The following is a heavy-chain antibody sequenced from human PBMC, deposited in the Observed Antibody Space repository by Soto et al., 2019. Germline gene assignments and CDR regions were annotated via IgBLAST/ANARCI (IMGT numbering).Heavy chain of an antibody. V-gene: IGHV3-33*03. CDR1: GFTFSSYA. CDR2: IWYDGSNT. D-gene: IGHD3-9*01. Sequence: GGSLRLSCAASGFTFSSYAMHWVRQAPGKGLEWVGFIWYDGSNTYYADSVKGRFTISRDNSKNTLYLQMNSLRAEDTAVYYCAKDPLYYDILTGYSRRGWFDPWGQGTLVTVSS. CDR3: AKDPLYYDILTGYSRRGWFDP. J-gene: IGHJ5*02.